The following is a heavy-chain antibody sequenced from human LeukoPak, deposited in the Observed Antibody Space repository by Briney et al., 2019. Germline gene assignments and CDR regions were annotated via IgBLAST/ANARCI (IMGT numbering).Heavy chain of an antibody. D-gene: IGHD1-26*01. CDR1: GGSISSSNYY. V-gene: IGHV4-39*01. CDR2: IHYSGST. CDR3: ARGSVGSYGGSQIFDY. Sequence: PSETLSLTCSVSGGSISSSNYYWGWIRQPPGKGLEWIGSIHYSGSTYYNPSLKSRVTISVDTSNNQFSLKLSSVTAADTAVYYCARGSVGSYGGSQIFDYWGQGILVTVSP. J-gene: IGHJ4*02.